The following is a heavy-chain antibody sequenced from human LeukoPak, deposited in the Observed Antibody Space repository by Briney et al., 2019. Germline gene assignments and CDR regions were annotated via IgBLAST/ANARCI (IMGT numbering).Heavy chain of an antibody. Sequence: GGSLRLSCAASGFTFSSFGMSWVRQAPGKGLEWVSGISGSGDSTYYADSVKGRFTISRDNSKNTLYLQMNSLRAEDTAVYYCAKDGGEYYDILTGYYPRLYYMDVWGKGPRSPSP. J-gene: IGHJ6*03. D-gene: IGHD3-9*01. CDR3: AKDGGEYYDILTGYYPRLYYMDV. V-gene: IGHV3-23*01. CDR2: ISGSGDST. CDR1: GFTFSSFG.